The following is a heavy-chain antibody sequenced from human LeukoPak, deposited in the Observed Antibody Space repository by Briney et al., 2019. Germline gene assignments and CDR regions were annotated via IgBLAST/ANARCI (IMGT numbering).Heavy chain of an antibody. D-gene: IGHD5-18*01. Sequence: SVTLSLTCTVSGGSVSTYYWSWIRQAPGKGQEWIGYIYNGGSANYNPSLKSRVTISLDTSKNQFSLNLSSVTAADTAVYYCARHVRYSYVVFDYWGQGTLVTVSS. CDR2: IYNGGSA. V-gene: IGHV4-59*08. CDR3: ARHVRYSYVVFDY. CDR1: GGSVSTYY. J-gene: IGHJ4*02.